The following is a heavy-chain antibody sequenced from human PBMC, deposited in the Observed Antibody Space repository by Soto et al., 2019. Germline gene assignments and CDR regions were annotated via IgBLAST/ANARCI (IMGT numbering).Heavy chain of an antibody. Sequence: QVQLVQSGAEVKKPGSSVKVSCKASGGTFSSYAISWVRQAPGQGLEWMGGIIPIFGTANYAQKFQGRVTITADESTSTAYMELSSLRSEDTAVYYCARDMYYYDSSGYYYSGPSMDVWGQGTTVTVSS. D-gene: IGHD3-22*01. CDR2: IIPIFGTA. J-gene: IGHJ6*02. CDR3: ARDMYYYDSSGYYYSGPSMDV. V-gene: IGHV1-69*01. CDR1: GGTFSSYA.